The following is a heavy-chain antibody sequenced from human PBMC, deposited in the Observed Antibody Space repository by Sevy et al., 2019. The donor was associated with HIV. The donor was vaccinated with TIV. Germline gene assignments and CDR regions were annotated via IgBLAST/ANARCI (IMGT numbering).Heavy chain of an antibody. J-gene: IGHJ4*02. CDR2: FSFGCGRI. V-gene: IGHV3-23*01. CDR3: AREGCTQPHDY. CDR1: GFTFAKYS. Sequence: GGSLRLSCAASGFTFAKYSMSWVRQAPGKGLEWVSTFSFGCGRINYADSVKGRFTISRDDSKNTLFLQMNSMRAEDTSTYFCAREGCTQPHDYWGQGTLVTVSS. D-gene: IGHD2-8*01.